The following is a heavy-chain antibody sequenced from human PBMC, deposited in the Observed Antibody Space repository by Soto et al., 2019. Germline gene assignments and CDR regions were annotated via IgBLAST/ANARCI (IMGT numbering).Heavy chain of an antibody. J-gene: IGHJ4*02. D-gene: IGHD4-17*01. CDR3: ARGSQYGDYAFDS. Sequence: GASVKVSCKASGGTFSNYAISWVRQAPGQGLEWMGGIIPIFGSTNNAQKFQGRVTIIADESTSTAYMELSSLRSEDTAVYYCARGSQYGDYAFDSWGQGDLVTVSS. V-gene: IGHV1-69*13. CDR1: GGTFSNYA. CDR2: IIPIFGST.